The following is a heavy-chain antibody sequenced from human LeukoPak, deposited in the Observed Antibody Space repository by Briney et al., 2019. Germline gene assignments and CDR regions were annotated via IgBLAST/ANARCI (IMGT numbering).Heavy chain of an antibody. CDR2: LNPRSGVT. D-gene: IGHD4/OR15-4a*01. CDR1: GHAITDSY. J-gene: IGHJ6*04. CDR3: ARPDYANYRLDA. V-gene: IGHV1-2*02. Sequence: ASVKVSCKASGHAITDSYIHWVRQAPGQGLEWMGWLNPRSGVTNYAPRFQGRVTMTRDTAMNTAYLDLGRLTSDDTALYYCARPDYANYRLDAWGEGTTVTVSS.